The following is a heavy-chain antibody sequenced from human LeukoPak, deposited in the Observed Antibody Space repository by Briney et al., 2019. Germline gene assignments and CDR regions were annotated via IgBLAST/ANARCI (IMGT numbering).Heavy chain of an antibody. CDR3: ARVPTEYSSSWTEIDY. J-gene: IGHJ4*02. D-gene: IGHD6-13*01. CDR2: IKQDGSDR. V-gene: IGHV3-7*01. Sequence: GGSLRLSCAASGFTFRNYWMSWVRQAPGTGLEWVANIKQDGSDRNYVTSVRGRFTISRDNAESSLYLQMNSLRAEDTAVYYRARVPTEYSSSWTEIDYWGQETLVTVSS. CDR1: GFTFRNYW.